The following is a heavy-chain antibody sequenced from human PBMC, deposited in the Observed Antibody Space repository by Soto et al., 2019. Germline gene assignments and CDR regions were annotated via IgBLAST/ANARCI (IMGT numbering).Heavy chain of an antibody. CDR1: GYTFTSYG. J-gene: IGHJ4*02. Sequence: GASVKVSCKASGYTFTSYGISWVRQAPGQGLEWMGWISAYNGNTNYAQKLQGRVTMTTDTSTSTAYMELRSLRSDDTAVYYCARAPPVLLWFGELLSPSVNFDYWGQGTLVTVSS. CDR3: ARAPPVLLWFGELLSPSVNFDY. D-gene: IGHD3-10*01. V-gene: IGHV1-18*01. CDR2: ISAYNGNT.